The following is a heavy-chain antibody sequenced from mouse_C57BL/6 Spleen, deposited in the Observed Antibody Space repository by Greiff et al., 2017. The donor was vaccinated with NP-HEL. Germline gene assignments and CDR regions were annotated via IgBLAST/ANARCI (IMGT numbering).Heavy chain of an antibody. CDR2: IWSDGST. CDR1: GFSLTSYG. D-gene: IGHD1-1*01. V-gene: IGHV2-6-1*01. CDR3: ARHGYGSSYDYAMDY. Sequence: VQRVESGPGLVAPSQSLSITCTVSGFSLTSYGVHWVRQPPGKGLEWLVVIWSDGSTTYNSALKSRLSISKDNSKSQVFLKMNSLQTDDTAMYYCARHGYGSSYDYAMDYWGQGTSVTVSS. J-gene: IGHJ4*01.